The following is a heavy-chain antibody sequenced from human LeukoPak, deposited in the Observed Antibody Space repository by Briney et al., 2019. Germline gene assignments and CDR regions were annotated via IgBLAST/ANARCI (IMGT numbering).Heavy chain of an antibody. CDR1: GCNFDSAW. V-gene: IGHV3-15*01. CDR2: IISKADGGTA. J-gene: IGHJ4*02. D-gene: IGHD3-22*01. Sequence: GGSLRLSCAASGCNFDSAWMSWVRQAPGKGLEWVGRIISKADGGTADYEAPVRGRFTISRDDSENTLYLQMNSLKTEDTAVYYCTTDPGDSSGYSFGYWGQGTLVTVSS. CDR3: TTDPGDSSGYSFGY.